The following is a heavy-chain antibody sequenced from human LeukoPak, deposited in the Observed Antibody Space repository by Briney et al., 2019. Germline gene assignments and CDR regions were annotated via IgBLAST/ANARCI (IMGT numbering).Heavy chain of an antibody. CDR1: GGSITTISFC. Sequence: SETLSLTCTVSGGSITTISFCWGWVRQPPGKGLNWIGNIFYTGAAYYNPSLKSRVTMSVDTSKNQFSLKLTPVTAANTAVYYYASRGWPEYYYHSSAYYFDYWGQGILVTASS. CDR3: ASRGWPEYYYHSSAYYFDY. D-gene: IGHD3-22*01. V-gene: IGHV4-39*01. CDR2: IFYTGAA. J-gene: IGHJ4*02.